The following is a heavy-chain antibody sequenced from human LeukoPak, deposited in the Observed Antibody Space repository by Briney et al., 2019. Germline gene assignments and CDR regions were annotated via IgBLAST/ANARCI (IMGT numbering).Heavy chain of an antibody. CDR2: IYYSGST. V-gene: IGHV4-59*13. J-gene: IGHJ4*02. Sequence: SETLSLTRSVSGGSISNYYWSWIRQPLGKGLEWIGYIYYSGSTKYNPSLKSRLTISLDTSQNQFSLKLSSVTAADTAVYHCARGTVAWSGYFLDYWGQGTLVTVSS. CDR3: ARGTVAWSGYFLDY. D-gene: IGHD3-3*01. CDR1: GGSISNYY.